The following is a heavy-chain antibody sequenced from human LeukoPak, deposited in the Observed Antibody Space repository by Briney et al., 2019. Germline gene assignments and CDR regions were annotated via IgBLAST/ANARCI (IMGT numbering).Heavy chain of an antibody. Sequence: GESLRISCKGSGYSFPTYWINWVRQMPGKGLEWMGRIDPSDSYTNYSPSFQGHVTISADKSSGTAHLQWSSLKASDTAMYYCARRHFCSSPGGDDRVVFVIWGQGTMVTVSS. CDR2: IDPSDSYT. J-gene: IGHJ3*02. CDR1: GYSFPTYW. D-gene: IGHD2-2*01. V-gene: IGHV5-10-1*01. CDR3: ARRHFCSSPGGDDRVVFVI.